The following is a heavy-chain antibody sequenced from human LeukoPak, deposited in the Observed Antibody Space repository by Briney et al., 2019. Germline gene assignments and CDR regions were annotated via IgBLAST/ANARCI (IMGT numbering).Heavy chain of an antibody. CDR3: AKTTTGYSSGRYPGWPVDY. CDR2: ISGSGGGT. D-gene: IGHD6-19*01. J-gene: IGHJ4*02. CDR1: GFTFRSYA. Sequence: GGSLRRSCAASGFTFRSYAVSWVRQAPGKGLEWVSAISGSGGGTYYADSVKGRFTISRDNSKNTLYLQMNSLSTEDTAVYYCAKTTTGYSSGRYPGWPVDYWGQGTLVTVSS. V-gene: IGHV3-23*01.